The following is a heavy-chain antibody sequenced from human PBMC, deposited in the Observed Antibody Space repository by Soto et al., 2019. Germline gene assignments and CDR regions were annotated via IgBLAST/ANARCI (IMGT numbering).Heavy chain of an antibody. J-gene: IGHJ6*02. V-gene: IGHV1-69*01. CDR1: GGTLSYNA. CDR2: IVTIFGTA. D-gene: IGHD6-13*01. CDR3: ARNGAYSGSQFGLDV. Sequence: QVQLVQSGADVKKPGSSVKVSCKASGGTLSYNAFSWVRQAPGQGLEWMGGIVTIFGTANHAQKFQDRVTITADESTSTVYMELRSLRSEDTAVYYCARNGAYSGSQFGLDVWGQGTTVTVSS.